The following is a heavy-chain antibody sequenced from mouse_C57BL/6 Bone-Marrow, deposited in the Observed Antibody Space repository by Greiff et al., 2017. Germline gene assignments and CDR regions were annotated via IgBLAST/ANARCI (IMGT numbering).Heavy chain of an antibody. CDR1: GFNIKDDY. V-gene: IGHV14-4*01. Sequence: VQLQESGAELVRPGASVKLSCTASGFNIKDDYMHWVKQRPDQGLEWIGWIDPENGDTEYASKFQGKATITADTSSNTAYLQLSSLTSEDTAVXYCTMGYGSSCYFDYWGQGATLTVSS. CDR3: TMGYGSSCYFDY. J-gene: IGHJ2*01. D-gene: IGHD1-1*01. CDR2: IDPENGDT.